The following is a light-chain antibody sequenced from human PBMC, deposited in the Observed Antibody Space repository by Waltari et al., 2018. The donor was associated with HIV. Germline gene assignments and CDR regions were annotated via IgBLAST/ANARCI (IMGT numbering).Light chain of an antibody. V-gene: IGKV3-20*01. CDR2: GAS. CDR1: QSVGSY. J-gene: IGKJ1*01. Sequence: ENVLTQSPGTLSFSPGERATLSCRASQSVGSYLAWYQQKPGQAPRLLIDGASSRATGIPDRFSGSGSGTDLTLIISRVEHEDFAVYYCQQFGGSQTFGQGTKVEIK. CDR3: QQFGGSQT.